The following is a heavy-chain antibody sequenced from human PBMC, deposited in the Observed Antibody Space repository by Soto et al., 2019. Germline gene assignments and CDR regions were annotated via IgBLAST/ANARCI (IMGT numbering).Heavy chain of an antibody. CDR2: INHSRST. J-gene: IGHJ6*02. CDR3: AREGAAPYYYYGMDV. CDR1: GGSFSGYY. D-gene: IGHD6-6*01. Sequence: SETLSLTCAVYGGSFSGYYWSWIRQPPGKGLEWIGEINHSRSTNYNPSLKSRVTISVDTSKNQFSLKLSSVTAADTAVYYCAREGAAPYYYYGMDVWGQGTTVTVSS. V-gene: IGHV4-34*01.